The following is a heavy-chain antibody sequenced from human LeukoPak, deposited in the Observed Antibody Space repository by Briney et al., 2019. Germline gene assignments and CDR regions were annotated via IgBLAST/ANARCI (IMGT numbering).Heavy chain of an antibody. CDR2: IIPIFGTA. V-gene: IGHV1-69*05. CDR1: GGTFSSYA. Sequence: ASVKVSCKASGGTFSSYAISWVRQAPGQGLEWMGGIIPIFGTANYAQKFQGRVTITTDESTSTAYMELRSLRSDDTAVYYCARNSRDYGDSDYWGQGALVTVSS. CDR3: ARNSRDYGDSDY. J-gene: IGHJ4*02. D-gene: IGHD4-17*01.